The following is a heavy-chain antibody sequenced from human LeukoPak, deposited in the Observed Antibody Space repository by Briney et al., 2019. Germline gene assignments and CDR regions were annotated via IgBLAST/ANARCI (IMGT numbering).Heavy chain of an antibody. D-gene: IGHD4/OR15-4a*01. V-gene: IGHV3-30*04. CDR1: GFTFSSYA. J-gene: IGHJ4*02. Sequence: GGSLRLSCAASGFTFSSYAMHWVRQAPGKGLEWVAVISYDGSNKYYADSVKGRFTISRDNSKNTLYLQMNSLRAEDTAVYYCASANTGDFDYWGQGTLVTVSS. CDR3: ASANTGDFDY. CDR2: ISYDGSNK.